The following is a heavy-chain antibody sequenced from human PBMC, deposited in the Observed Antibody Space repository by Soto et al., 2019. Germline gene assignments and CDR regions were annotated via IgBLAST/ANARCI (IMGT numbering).Heavy chain of an antibody. D-gene: IGHD2-8*02. CDR3: ARDILSVGPRANDAFDV. CDR1: GFSFSDNL. V-gene: IGHV1-3*01. J-gene: IGHJ3*01. Sequence: QVQLVQSGAEVRKPGASVNISCRASGFSFSDNLINWVRQAPGQSLEWMGWINPDNGNTRYSQTLQARVTISRHSSASIAYVEVSDLTSADTAVYYCARDILSVGPRANDAFDVWGQGTMVTVSS. CDR2: INPDNGNT.